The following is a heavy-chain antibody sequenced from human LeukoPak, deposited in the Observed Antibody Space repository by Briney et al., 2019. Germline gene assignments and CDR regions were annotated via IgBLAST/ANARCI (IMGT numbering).Heavy chain of an antibody. D-gene: IGHD5-12*01. Sequence: GGSLRLSCAASGFTFSSYSMNWVRQAPGKGLEWVSYISSSSSTIYYADSVKGRFTISRDNAKNSLYLQMNSLRAEDTAVYYCARAFGGYDSQYFYYYMDVWGKGTTVTVSS. J-gene: IGHJ6*03. CDR1: GFTFSSYS. CDR2: ISSSSSTI. CDR3: ARAFGGYDSQYFYYYMDV. V-gene: IGHV3-48*01.